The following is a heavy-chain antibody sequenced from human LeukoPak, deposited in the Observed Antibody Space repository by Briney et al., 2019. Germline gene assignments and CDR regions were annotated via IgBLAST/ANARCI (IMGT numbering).Heavy chain of an antibody. Sequence: WFRQPPGKGLEWVSGTSGRDSTTYYADSVKGRFTISRENSKNTLYLQMNSLRAEDTAVYYCATSGGSYWSWGQGTLVTVSS. V-gene: IGHV3-23*01. CDR2: TSGRDSTT. CDR3: ATSGGSYWS. J-gene: IGHJ5*02. D-gene: IGHD1-26*01.